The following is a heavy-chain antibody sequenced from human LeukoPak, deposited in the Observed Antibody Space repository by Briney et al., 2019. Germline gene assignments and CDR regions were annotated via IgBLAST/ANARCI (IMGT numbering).Heavy chain of an antibody. J-gene: IGHJ4*02. D-gene: IGHD1-26*01. CDR1: GFTFSRYW. Sequence: AGGSLRLSCEASGFTFSRYWMHWVRQAPGRGLVWVSRINSDGSRTTYADSVRGRFTISRDNSKNTLYLQMNSLRAEDTAVYYCARARATTIPGVDYWGQGTLVTVSS. CDR2: INSDGSRT. V-gene: IGHV3-74*01. CDR3: ARARATTIPGVDY.